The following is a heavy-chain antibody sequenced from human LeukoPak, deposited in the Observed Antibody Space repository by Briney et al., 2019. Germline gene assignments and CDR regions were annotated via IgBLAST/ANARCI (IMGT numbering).Heavy chain of an antibody. CDR2: TNPNSGGT. CDR3: ASHRSSGRKAYDEY. Sequence: ASVKVSCKASGYTFTCYYMHWVRQAPGQGLEWMGWTNPNSGGTNYAQKFQGRVTMTRDTSISTAYMELSRLRSDDTAVYYCASHRSSGRKAYDEYWGQGTLVTVSS. D-gene: IGHD1-26*01. J-gene: IGHJ4*02. CDR1: GYTFTCYY. V-gene: IGHV1-2*02.